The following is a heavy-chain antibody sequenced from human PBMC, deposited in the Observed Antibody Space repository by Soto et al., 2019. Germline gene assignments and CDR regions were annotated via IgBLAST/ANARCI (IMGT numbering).Heavy chain of an antibody. D-gene: IGHD6-13*01. J-gene: IGHJ4*02. CDR3: ARDPRYSSSWYGNFDY. V-gene: IGHV1-69*13. CDR2: IIPIFGTA. CDR1: GGTFSSYA. Sequence: ASVKVSCKASGGTFSSYAISWVRQAPGQGLEWMGGIIPIFGTANYAQRFQGRVTITADESTSTAYMELSSLRSEDTAVYYCARDPRYSSSWYGNFDYWGQGTLVTVSS.